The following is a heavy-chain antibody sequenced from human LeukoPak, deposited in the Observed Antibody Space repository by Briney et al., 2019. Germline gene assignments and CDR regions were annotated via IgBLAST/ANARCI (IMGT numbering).Heavy chain of an antibody. CDR2: INHSGST. CDR1: GGSFSGYY. D-gene: IGHD6-13*01. CDR3: ARGRIAAAGSWFSPPYYFDY. Sequence: PSETLSLTCAVYGGSFSGYYWSWIRQPPGKGLEWIGEINHSGSTNHNPSLKSRVTISVDTSKNQFSLKLSSVTAADTAVYYCARGRIAAAGSWFSPPYYFDYWGQGTLVTVSS. J-gene: IGHJ4*02. V-gene: IGHV4-34*01.